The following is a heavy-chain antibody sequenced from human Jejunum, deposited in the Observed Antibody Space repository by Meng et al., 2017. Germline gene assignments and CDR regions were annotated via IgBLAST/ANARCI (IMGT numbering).Heavy chain of an antibody. Sequence: QLQGPGPELVKPWGTLSLTFAVSGDSISSSYWWSWVRQSPGKGLEWIGEIYHSGTTNYNPSLKSRVTLSVDKSKNQFSLNLSSVTAADTAVYFCARDFEALNGVWGQGTLVTASS. CDR2: IYHSGTT. V-gene: IGHV4-4*02. J-gene: IGHJ1*01. CDR3: ARDFEALNGV. D-gene: IGHD2-8*01. CDR1: GDSISSSYW.